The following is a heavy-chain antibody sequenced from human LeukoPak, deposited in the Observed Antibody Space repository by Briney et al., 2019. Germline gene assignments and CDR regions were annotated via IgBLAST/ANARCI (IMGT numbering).Heavy chain of an antibody. D-gene: IGHD4-23*01. Sequence: SETLCLTCTVFGGSISSSSYYWGWIRQPPGKGLEWIGSIYYSGSTYYNPSLKSRVTISVDTSKNQFSLKLSSVTAADTAVYYCARSRRRGYGGNSFDAFDIWGQGTMVTVSS. CDR3: ARSRRRGYGGNSFDAFDI. J-gene: IGHJ3*02. V-gene: IGHV4-39*07. CDR2: IYYSGST. CDR1: GGSISSSSYY.